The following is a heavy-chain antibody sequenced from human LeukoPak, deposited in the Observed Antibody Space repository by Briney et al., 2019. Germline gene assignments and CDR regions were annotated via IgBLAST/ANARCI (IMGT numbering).Heavy chain of an antibody. Sequence: SETLSLTCTVSGYSISSGYYWGWIRQPPGKGLEWIGRIYTSGSTNYNPSLKSRVTMSVDTSKNQFSLKLSSVTAADTAVYYCARDSHYGDYTRYYYYYMDVWGKGTTVTVSS. CDR3: ARDSHYGDYTRYYYYYMDV. V-gene: IGHV4-38-2*02. CDR1: GYSISSGYY. J-gene: IGHJ6*03. D-gene: IGHD4-17*01. CDR2: IYTSGST.